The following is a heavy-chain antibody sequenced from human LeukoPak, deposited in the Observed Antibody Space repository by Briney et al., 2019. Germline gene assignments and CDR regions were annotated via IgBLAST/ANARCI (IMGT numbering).Heavy chain of an antibody. CDR3: ARDVGYYDSSGLDY. CDR2: ISAYNGNT. J-gene: IGHJ4*02. CDR1: GYTFTSYG. Sequence: ASVKVSCKASGYTFTSYGISWVRQAPGQGLEWKGWISAYNGNTNYAQKLQGRVTMTTDTSTSTAYMELRSLRSDDTAVYYCARDVGYYDSSGLDYWGQGTLVTVSS. D-gene: IGHD3-22*01. V-gene: IGHV1-18*01.